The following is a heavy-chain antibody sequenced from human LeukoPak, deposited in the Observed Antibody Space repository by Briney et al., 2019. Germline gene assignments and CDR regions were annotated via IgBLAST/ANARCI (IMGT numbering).Heavy chain of an antibody. Sequence: SETQSLTCTVSGGSISSYYWSWIRQPAGKGLEWIGRIYTSGSTNYNPSLKSRVTMSVDTSKNQFSLKLSSVTAADTAVYYCAREPLGYCTNGVCLVDYWGQGTLVTVSS. CDR2: IYTSGST. V-gene: IGHV4-4*07. CDR3: AREPLGYCTNGVCLVDY. D-gene: IGHD2-8*01. CDR1: GGSISSYY. J-gene: IGHJ4*02.